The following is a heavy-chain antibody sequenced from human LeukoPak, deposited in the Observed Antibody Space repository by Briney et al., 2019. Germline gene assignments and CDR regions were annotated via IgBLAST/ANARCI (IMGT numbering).Heavy chain of an antibody. CDR1: GYTFTSYG. V-gene: IGHV1-18*01. CDR2: ISAYNGNT. CDR3: ARDPTIYNYYGSGSSYWFDP. J-gene: IGHJ5*02. Sequence: ASVKVSCKASGYTFTSYGISWVRQVPGQGLEWMGWISAYNGNTNYAQKLQGRVTMTTDTSTSTAYMEPRSLRSDDTAVYYCARDPTIYNYYGSGSSYWFDPWGQGTLVTVSS. D-gene: IGHD3-10*01.